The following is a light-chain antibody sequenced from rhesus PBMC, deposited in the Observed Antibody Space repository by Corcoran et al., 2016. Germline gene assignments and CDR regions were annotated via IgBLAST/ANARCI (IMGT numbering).Light chain of an antibody. J-gene: IGKJ4*01. CDR1: QSLLHSKGYTY. Sequence: IVMTQTPLSLSITPGEPPSISCRSSQSLLHSKGYTYLHWYLQNPGRFPQLLIYEGSTRASGVPDRYSGGGSSTDFTLKISRVEAKDVGLYECEQTLQTPLTFGERTKVELK. V-gene: IGKV2-78*01. CDR2: EGS. CDR3: EQTLQTPLT.